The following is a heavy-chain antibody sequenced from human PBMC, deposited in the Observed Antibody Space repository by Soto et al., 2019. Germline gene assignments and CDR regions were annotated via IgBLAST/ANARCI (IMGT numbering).Heavy chain of an antibody. CDR1: GYTFTGYY. V-gene: IGHV1-2*04. CDR3: ARAGFEYYYDSSGPYYFDY. D-gene: IGHD3-22*01. Sequence: ASVKVSCKASGYTFTGYYMHWVRQAPGQGLEWMGWINPNSGGTNYAQKFQGWVTMTRDTSISTAYMELSRLRSDDTAVYYCARAGFEYYYDSSGPYYFDYWGQGTLVTVFS. J-gene: IGHJ4*02. CDR2: INPNSGGT.